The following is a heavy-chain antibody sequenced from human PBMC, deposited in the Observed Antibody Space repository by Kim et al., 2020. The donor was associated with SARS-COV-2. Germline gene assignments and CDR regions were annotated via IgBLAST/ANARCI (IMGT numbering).Heavy chain of an antibody. CDR1: GFTVSSNY. Sequence: GGSLRLSCAASGFTVSSNYMSWVRQAPGKGLEWVSVIYSGGSTYYADSVKGRFTISRHNSKNTLYLQMNSLRAEDTAVYYCARTYGSGSLIDAFDIWGQGTMVTVSS. CDR2: IYSGGST. J-gene: IGHJ3*02. D-gene: IGHD3-10*01. V-gene: IGHV3-53*04. CDR3: ARTYGSGSLIDAFDI.